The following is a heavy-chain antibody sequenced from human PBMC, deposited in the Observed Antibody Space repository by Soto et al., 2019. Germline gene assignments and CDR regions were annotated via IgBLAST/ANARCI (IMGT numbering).Heavy chain of an antibody. D-gene: IGHD6-13*01. J-gene: IGHJ5*02. CDR3: ARDGIAAAGTSWFDP. Sequence: QVQLVQSGAEEKKPGASVKVSCKASGYTFTSHAMHWVRQAPGQRLEWVGWINAGNGNTKYSQKFQGRVTITTDTYASTAYMELSSLRSEDTAVYYCARDGIAAAGTSWFDPWGQGTLVTVSS. CDR1: GYTFTSHA. V-gene: IGHV1-3*05. CDR2: INAGNGNT.